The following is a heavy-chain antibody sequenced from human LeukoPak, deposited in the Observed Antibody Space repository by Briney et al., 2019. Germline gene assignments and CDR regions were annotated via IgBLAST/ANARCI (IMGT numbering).Heavy chain of an antibody. V-gene: IGHV4-38-2*02. Sequence: SETLSHTCTVSGYSISSGYYWGWIRPPPGKGLEWIGIIYHSGSTYYNPSLKSRVTISVDTSKNQFSLKLSSVTAADTAVYYCARLLSSGSYYYNWFDPWGQGTLVTVSS. CDR3: ARLLSSGSYYYNWFDP. CDR2: IYHSGST. D-gene: IGHD3-10*01. J-gene: IGHJ5*02. CDR1: GYSISSGYY.